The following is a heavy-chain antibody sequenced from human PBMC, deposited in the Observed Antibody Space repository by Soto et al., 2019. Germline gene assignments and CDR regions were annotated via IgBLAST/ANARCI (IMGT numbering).Heavy chain of an antibody. D-gene: IGHD6-6*01. CDR2: IIPITGTV. Sequence: QVQLVQSGAEVKKPGSSVKVSCKVSGGTFSSYAIGWVRQAPGQGLEWMGGIIPITGTVNYAQKFQGRVTITAYESTTTVYMELSSLSSEDTAVYYCAREYSSSSQYLYVDVWGSGTLVTVSS. V-gene: IGHV1-69*01. CDR3: AREYSSSSQYLYVDV. CDR1: GGTFSSYA. J-gene: IGHJ2*01.